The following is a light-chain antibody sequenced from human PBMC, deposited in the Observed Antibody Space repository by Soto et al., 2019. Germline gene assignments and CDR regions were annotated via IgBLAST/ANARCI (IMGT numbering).Light chain of an antibody. Sequence: EIVLTQSPATLYLSPGERATLSCRASQSVSSYLAWYQQKPGQAPRLLIYDASNRATGIPARFSGSGSGTDFTLTISSLEPDEFAVYYCQQRSDWPSTFGGGTKVQIK. V-gene: IGKV3-11*01. CDR3: QQRSDWPST. CDR1: QSVSSY. CDR2: DAS. J-gene: IGKJ4*01.